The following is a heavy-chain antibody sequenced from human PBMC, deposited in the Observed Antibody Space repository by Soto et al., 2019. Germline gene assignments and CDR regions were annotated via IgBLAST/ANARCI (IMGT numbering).Heavy chain of an antibody. V-gene: IGHV1-2*02. Sequence: WASVKVSCKASGYTFTGYYMHWVRRAPGQGLEWMGWINPNSGGTNYAQKFQGRVTMTRDTSISTAYMELSRLRSDDTAVYYCARDPVAGTGGHSYYYYGMDVWGQGTTVTVSS. D-gene: IGHD6-19*01. J-gene: IGHJ6*02. CDR2: INPNSGGT. CDR1: GYTFTGYY. CDR3: ARDPVAGTGGHSYYYYGMDV.